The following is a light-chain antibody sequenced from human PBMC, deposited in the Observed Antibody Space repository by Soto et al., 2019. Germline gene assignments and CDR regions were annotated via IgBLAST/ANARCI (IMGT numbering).Light chain of an antibody. J-gene: IGKJ5*01. CDR1: QTINNN. CDR2: GAS. V-gene: IGKV3-15*01. CDR3: QQSSNWPPSIT. Sequence: VMTQAPATLSVSPGERVTLSCRASQTINNNVAWYQLKDGQVPRLLIYGASTRATDIPARFSGSGSGTEFTLTISSLQSEDFAVYYCQQSSNWPPSITFGQGTRLEIK.